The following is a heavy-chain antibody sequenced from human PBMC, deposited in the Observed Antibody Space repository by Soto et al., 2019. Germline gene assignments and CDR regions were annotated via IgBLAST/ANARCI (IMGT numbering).Heavy chain of an antibody. Sequence: EVQLLESGGGLVQPGGSLRLSCAASGFTFSSYAMSWVRQASGKGLEWVSAISGGGGSTYYADSVKGRFTISGDTSRYGLYLQMNGRRAEDTAVYYCAKDQGRRITICGVVISDSFDIWGQGTMVTVTS. D-gene: IGHD3-3*01. CDR1: GFTFSSYA. V-gene: IGHV3-23*01. CDR3: AKDQGRRITICGVVISDSFDI. CDR2: ISGGGGST. J-gene: IGHJ3*02.